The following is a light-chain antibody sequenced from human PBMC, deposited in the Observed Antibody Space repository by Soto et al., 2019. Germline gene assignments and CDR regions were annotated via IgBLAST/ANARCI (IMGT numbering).Light chain of an antibody. Sequence: EIVMTQSPATLSLSPGERATLSCRASQTVSNNLAWYQQRRGQAPRVLIYAASVRATGTPARFSGSGSGTEVTLAISSLQSEDFAFYYCHQYINSLWTFGQGTTVEIK. CDR1: QTVSNN. J-gene: IGKJ1*01. CDR2: AAS. V-gene: IGKV3-15*01. CDR3: HQYINSLWT.